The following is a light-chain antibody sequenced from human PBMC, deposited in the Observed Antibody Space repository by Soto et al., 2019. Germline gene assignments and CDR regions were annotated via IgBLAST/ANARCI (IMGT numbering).Light chain of an antibody. CDR1: QSVSNY. CDR2: DAS. CDR3: QQRYSGWT. J-gene: IGKJ1*01. V-gene: IGKV3-11*01. Sequence: VLTQSASTLSLSPGERATLSCRTSQSVSNYLAWYQQKPGQAPRLLIYDASNRATGIPARFSGSGSGTDFTLTISSLEPEDFAVYYCQQRYSGWTFGQGTKVDNK.